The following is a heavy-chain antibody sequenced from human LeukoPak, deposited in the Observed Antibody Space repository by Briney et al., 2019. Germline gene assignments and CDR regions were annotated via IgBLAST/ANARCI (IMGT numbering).Heavy chain of an antibody. CDR2: INPNSGGT. CDR3: ARSGSSGARAHFQH. CDR1: GYTFTGYY. V-gene: IGHV1-2*02. Sequence: GASVKVSCKASGYTFTGYYMHWVRQAPGQGLEWMGWINPNSGGTNYAQKFQGRVTMTSDTSISTAYMELSRLRSNDTAVYYCARSGSSGARAHFQHWGQGTLVTVSS. J-gene: IGHJ1*01. D-gene: IGHD6-19*01.